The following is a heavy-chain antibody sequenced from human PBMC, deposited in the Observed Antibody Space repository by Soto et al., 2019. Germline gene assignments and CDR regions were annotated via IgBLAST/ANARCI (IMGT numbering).Heavy chain of an antibody. Sequence: SETLSLTCDVSGGSFRDSFWTWLRQPPGRGLEWIGEINHSGYTNYNPSLKGRLTISVDASKSQFSLNLRSVTAADTAVYYCARDQRTPPVLRGAIDYWGQGTLVTVSS. CDR1: GGSFRDSF. CDR2: INHSGYT. D-gene: IGHD2-8*01. J-gene: IGHJ4*02. CDR3: ARDQRTPPVLRGAIDY. V-gene: IGHV4-34*01.